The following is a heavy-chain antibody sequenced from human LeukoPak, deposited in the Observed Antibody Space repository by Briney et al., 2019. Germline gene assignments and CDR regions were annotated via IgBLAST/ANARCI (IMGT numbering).Heavy chain of an antibody. CDR2: IKQDGTEK. CDR3: ARDGEPVGYFDY. J-gene: IGHJ4*02. CDR1: GFTFSSYW. Sequence: PGGSLRLSCAASGFTFSSYWMTWVRQAPGKGLEWVANIKQDGTEKYYLDSVRGRFTISRDNAKNTLYLQMNSLRAEDTAVYYCARDGEPVGYFDYWGQGTLVTVSS. V-gene: IGHV3-7*01. D-gene: IGHD1-26*01.